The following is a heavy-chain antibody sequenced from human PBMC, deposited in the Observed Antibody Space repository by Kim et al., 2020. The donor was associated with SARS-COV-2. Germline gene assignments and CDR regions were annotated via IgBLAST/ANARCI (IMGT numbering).Heavy chain of an antibody. J-gene: IGHJ6*02. D-gene: IGHD3-10*02. V-gene: IGHV3-74*01. Sequence: GGSLRLSCTASEFSVTTYSLNWVRKAPGKGLLGVSLIRPAGTTTYYEDSVKGRFTMSRDKAENTLYRQMNSLRAEDTAVYYCTRVMFSDGFDVWGQGTPVSV. CDR2: IRPAGTTT. CDR1: EFSVTTYS. CDR3: TRVMFSDGFDV.